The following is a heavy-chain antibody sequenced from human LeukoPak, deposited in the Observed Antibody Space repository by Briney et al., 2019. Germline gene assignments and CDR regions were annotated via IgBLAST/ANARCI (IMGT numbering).Heavy chain of an antibody. CDR1: GFTFSSYG. D-gene: IGHD3-10*01. CDR3: AKDRAYYYGSGSGEADY. Sequence: PGGSLRLSCAASGFTFSSYGMHWVRQAPGKGLEWVAFIRYDGSNKYYADSVKGRFTISRDNSKNTLYLQMNSLRAEDTAVYYCAKDRAYYYGSGSGEADYWGQGTLVTVSS. V-gene: IGHV3-30*02. CDR2: IRYDGSNK. J-gene: IGHJ4*02.